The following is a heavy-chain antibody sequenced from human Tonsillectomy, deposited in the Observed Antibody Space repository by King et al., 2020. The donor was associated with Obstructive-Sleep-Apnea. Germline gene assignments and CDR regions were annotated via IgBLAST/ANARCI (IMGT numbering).Heavy chain of an antibody. CDR2: ISSSSSYM. Sequence: VQLVESGGGLVKPGGSLRLSCAASGFSFSSYSMNWVRQAPGKGLDWVSSISSSSSYMYYADSVKGRFTISRDNAKNSVYLQMNSLRAEDTAVYYCAREYTRGAFDIWGQGTMVTVSS. D-gene: IGHD5-18*01. V-gene: IGHV3-21*01. CDR3: AREYTRGAFDI. CDR1: GFSFSSYS. J-gene: IGHJ3*02.